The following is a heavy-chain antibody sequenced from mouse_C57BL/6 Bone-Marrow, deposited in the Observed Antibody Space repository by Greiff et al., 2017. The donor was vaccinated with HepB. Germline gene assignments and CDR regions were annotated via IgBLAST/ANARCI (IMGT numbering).Heavy chain of an antibody. Sequence: EVQLVESEGGLVQPGSSMKLSCTASGFTFSDYYMAWVRQVPEKGLEWVANINYDGSSTYYLDSLKSRFIISRDNAKNILYLQMSSLKSEDTATYYCARDHDGYYWYFDVWGTGTTVTVSS. J-gene: IGHJ1*03. CDR3: ARDHDGYYWYFDV. CDR1: GFTFSDYY. V-gene: IGHV5-16*01. D-gene: IGHD2-3*01. CDR2: INYDGSST.